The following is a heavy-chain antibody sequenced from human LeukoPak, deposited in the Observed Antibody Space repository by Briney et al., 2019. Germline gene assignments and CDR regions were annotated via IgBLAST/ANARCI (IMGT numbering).Heavy chain of an antibody. Sequence: GRSLRLSCAASGFTFSSYGMDWVRQAPGKGLEWVAVIWYDGSNKYYADSVKGRFTISRDNSKNTLYLQMNSLRAEDTAVYYCAKDYYDSSGYDAFDIWGQGTMVTVSS. V-gene: IGHV3-33*06. CDR1: GFTFSSYG. J-gene: IGHJ3*02. CDR2: IWYDGSNK. CDR3: AKDYYDSSGYDAFDI. D-gene: IGHD3-22*01.